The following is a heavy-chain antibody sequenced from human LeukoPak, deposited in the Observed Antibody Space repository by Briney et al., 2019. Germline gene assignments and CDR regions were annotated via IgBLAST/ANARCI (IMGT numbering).Heavy chain of an antibody. CDR1: GFTFSSYA. Sequence: PGRSLRLSCAASGFTFSSYAMHWVRQAPGKGLEWVAVISYDGSNKYYADSAKGRFTISRDNSKNTLYLQMNSLRAEDTAVYYCARDGSEYYYDSSGFDYWGQGTPVTVSS. J-gene: IGHJ4*02. CDR2: ISYDGSNK. V-gene: IGHV3-30*04. D-gene: IGHD3-22*01. CDR3: ARDGSEYYYDSSGFDY.